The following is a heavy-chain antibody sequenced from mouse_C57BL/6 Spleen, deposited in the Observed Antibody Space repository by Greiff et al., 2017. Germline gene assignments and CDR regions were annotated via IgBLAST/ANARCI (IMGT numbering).Heavy chain of an antibody. D-gene: IGHD1-1*01. J-gene: IGHJ4*01. CDR1: GFTFSDYG. CDR3: ARRTTVVTTDYAMDY. CDR2: ISSGSSTI. Sequence: EVQVVESGGGLVKPGGSLKLSCAASGFTFSDYGMHWVRQAPEKGLEWVAYISSGSSTIYYPDTVKGRFTISRDNAKNTLFLQMTSLGSEATAMYYCARRTTVVTTDYAMDYWGQGTSVTVSS. V-gene: IGHV5-17*01.